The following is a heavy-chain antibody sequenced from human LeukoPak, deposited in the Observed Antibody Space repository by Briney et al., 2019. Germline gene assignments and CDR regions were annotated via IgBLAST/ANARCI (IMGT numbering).Heavy chain of an antibody. CDR3: ARGVRITIFGVVTWAYDAFDI. J-gene: IGHJ3*02. D-gene: IGHD3-3*01. V-gene: IGHV1-69*13. Sequence: SVKVSCKASGGTFSSYAISWVRQAPGQGLEWMGGIIPILGTANYAQKFQGRVTITADESTSTAYMELSSLRSEDTAVYYCARGVRITIFGVVTWAYDAFDIWGQGTMVTVSS. CDR2: IIPILGTA. CDR1: GGTFSSYA.